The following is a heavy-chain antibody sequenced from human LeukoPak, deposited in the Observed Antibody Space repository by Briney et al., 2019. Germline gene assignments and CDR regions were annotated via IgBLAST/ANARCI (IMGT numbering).Heavy chain of an antibody. CDR3: AKDIRCSSTSCSGGFDP. V-gene: IGHV3-48*03. J-gene: IGHJ5*02. CDR2: ISSSGSTI. D-gene: IGHD2-2*01. Sequence: GGSLRLSCAASGFTFSSYEMNWVRQAPGKGLEWVSYISSSGSTIYYADSVKGRFTISRDNAKNSLYLQMNSLRAEDTALYYCAKDIRCSSTSCSGGFDPWGQGTLVTVSS. CDR1: GFTFSSYE.